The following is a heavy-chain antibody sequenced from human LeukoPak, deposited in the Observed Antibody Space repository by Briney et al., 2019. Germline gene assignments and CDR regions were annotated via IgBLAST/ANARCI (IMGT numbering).Heavy chain of an antibody. CDR1: GYNFTSYW. J-gene: IGHJ3*02. D-gene: IGHD5-12*01. V-gene: IGHV5-51*01. CDR3: ARPALSGYGYDAFDI. CDR2: IYPGDSDT. Sequence: HGGSLQISCKGSGYNFTSYWIGGVRPMPGKGLEWMGMIYPGDSDTRYSPSFQSQVTISADKSISTAYLQWSSLKASDTAMYYCARPALSGYGYDAFDIWGQGTMVTVSS.